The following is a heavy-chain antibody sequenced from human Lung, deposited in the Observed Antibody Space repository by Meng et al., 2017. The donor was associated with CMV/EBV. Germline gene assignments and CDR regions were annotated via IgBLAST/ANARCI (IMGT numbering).Heavy chain of an antibody. Sequence: GESXKISCAASGFTFSSYAMSWVRQAPGKGLEWVSAISGSGGSTYYADSVKGRFTISRDNSKNTLYLQMNSLRAEDTAVYYCAKGAAAAGFDHWGQGTLVTVSS. V-gene: IGHV3-23*01. J-gene: IGHJ5*02. CDR1: GFTFSSYA. CDR2: ISGSGGST. CDR3: AKGAAAAGFDH. D-gene: IGHD6-13*01.